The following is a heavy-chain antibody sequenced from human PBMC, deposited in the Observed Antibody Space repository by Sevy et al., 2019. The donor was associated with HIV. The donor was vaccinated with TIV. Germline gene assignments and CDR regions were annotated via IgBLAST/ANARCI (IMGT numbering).Heavy chain of an antibody. CDR3: ARSPPYSSGWYGIDY. Sequence: GGSLRLSCAASGFTFSSYRMNWVRQAPGKGLEWVSYISRSSSTIYYVDSVKGRFTISRDNAKNSLYLQMNSLRAEDTAEYYCARSPPYSSGWYGIDYWGQGTLVTVSS. V-gene: IGHV3-48*01. J-gene: IGHJ4*02. CDR2: ISRSSSTI. CDR1: GFTFSSYR. D-gene: IGHD6-19*01.